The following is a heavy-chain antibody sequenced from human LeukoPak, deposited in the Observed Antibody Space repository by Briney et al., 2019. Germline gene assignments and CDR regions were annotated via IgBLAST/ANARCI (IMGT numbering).Heavy chain of an antibody. Sequence: GGSLRLFCAASGFTFSDYTIQWVRQAPGKGLECVVLISYDGTNQYYADSMEGRLSISRDNSKNTVYLQLDSLTTDDTAVYYCARGGRGIWLQSYFDYWGQGTLVTVSS. J-gene: IGHJ4*02. CDR2: ISYDGTNQ. V-gene: IGHV3-30*04. CDR3: ARGGRGIWLQSYFDY. D-gene: IGHD5-24*01. CDR1: GFTFSDYT.